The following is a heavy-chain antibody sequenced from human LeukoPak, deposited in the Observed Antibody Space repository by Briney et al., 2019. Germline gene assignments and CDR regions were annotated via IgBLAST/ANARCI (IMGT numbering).Heavy chain of an antibody. V-gene: IGHV3-11*04. CDR3: ARVNAGYCTNGVCYRGGGNWFDP. CDR2: ISSSGSTI. D-gene: IGHD2-8*01. CDR1: GFTFSDYY. Sequence: GGSLRLSRAASGFTFSDYYMSWIRQAPGKGLEWVSYISSSGSTIYYADSVKGRFTISRDNAKNSLYLQMNSLRAEDTAVYYCARVNAGYCTNGVCYRGGGNWFDPWGQGTLVTVSS. J-gene: IGHJ5*02.